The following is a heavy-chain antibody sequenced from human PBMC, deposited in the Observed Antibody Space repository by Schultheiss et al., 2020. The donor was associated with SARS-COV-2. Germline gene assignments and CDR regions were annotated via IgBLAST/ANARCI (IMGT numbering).Heavy chain of an antibody. CDR1: GYPFASYG. J-gene: IGHJ6*02. D-gene: IGHD2-21*02. V-gene: IGHV1-69*13. CDR2: IIPIFGTA. CDR3: AVVVTAMGYYYYGMDV. Sequence: SVKVSCKSSGYPFASYGITWVRQAPGQGLEWMGGIIPIFGTANYAQKFQGRVTITADESTSTAYMELRSLRSEDTAVYYCAVVVTAMGYYYYGMDVWGQGTTVTVSS.